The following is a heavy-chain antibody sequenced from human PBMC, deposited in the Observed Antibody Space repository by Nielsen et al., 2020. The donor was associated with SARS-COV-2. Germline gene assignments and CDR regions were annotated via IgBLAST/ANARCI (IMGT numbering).Heavy chain of an antibody. CDR3: AKVGTYYYDSSGYPAEYFQH. J-gene: IGHJ1*01. Sequence: VRQAPGKGLEWVSIIQSGGNTYYADSVKGRFTISRDNSKNTLYLQMNSLRAEDTAVYYCAKVGTYYYDSSGYPAEYFQHWGQGTLVTVSS. CDR2: IQSGGNT. D-gene: IGHD3-22*01. V-gene: IGHV3-66*02.